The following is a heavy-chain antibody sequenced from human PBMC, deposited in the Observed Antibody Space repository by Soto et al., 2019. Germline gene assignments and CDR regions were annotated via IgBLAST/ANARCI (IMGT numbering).Heavy chain of an antibody. CDR3: ARSLRWLGPRRQALPFDP. CDR1: GGSISSSNW. J-gene: IGHJ5*02. V-gene: IGHV4-4*02. Sequence: QVQLQESGPGLVKPSGTLSLTCAVSGGSISSSNWWSWVRQPPGKGLEWIGEIYHSGSTNYNPSLKSRVTLSVDKSKNQFSLKLRSATAADTAVYYCARSLRWLGPRRQALPFDPWGQGTLVTVSS. D-gene: IGHD3-22*01. CDR2: IYHSGST.